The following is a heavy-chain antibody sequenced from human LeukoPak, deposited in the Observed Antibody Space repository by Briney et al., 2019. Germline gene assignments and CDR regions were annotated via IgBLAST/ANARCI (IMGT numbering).Heavy chain of an antibody. D-gene: IGHD3-22*01. CDR1: GFTFSSYA. V-gene: IGHV3-23*01. CDR2: ISGSGGST. J-gene: IGHJ4*02. Sequence: GGSLRLSCAASGFTFSSYAMSWVRQAPGKGLEWVSAISGSGGSTYYADSVKGRFTISRDNSKNTLYLQMNSLGAEDTAVYYCAKYPAYYYDSSGYYYWGQGTLVTVSS. CDR3: AKYPAYYYDSSGYYY.